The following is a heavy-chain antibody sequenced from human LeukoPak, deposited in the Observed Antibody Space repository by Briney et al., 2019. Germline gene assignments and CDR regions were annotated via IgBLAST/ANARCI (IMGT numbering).Heavy chain of an antibody. Sequence: PSETLSLTCAVYGGSFSGYYWSWIRQPPGKGLEWIGEINHSGSTNYNPSLKSRVTISVDTSKNQFSLKLSSVTAADTAVYYCASQFDFWSGSAYYYYYYMDVWGKGTTVTVSS. V-gene: IGHV4-34*01. D-gene: IGHD3-3*01. J-gene: IGHJ6*03. CDR3: ASQFDFWSGSAYYYYYYMDV. CDR2: INHSGST. CDR1: GGSFSGYY.